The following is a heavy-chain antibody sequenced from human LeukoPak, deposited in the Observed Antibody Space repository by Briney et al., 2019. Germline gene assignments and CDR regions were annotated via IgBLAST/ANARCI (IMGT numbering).Heavy chain of an antibody. J-gene: IGHJ4*02. CDR3: ARTRYYYNSRSYGAPYYFDY. CDR1: GGSISSYY. D-gene: IGHD3-10*01. CDR2: IYYSGST. V-gene: IGHV4-59*08. Sequence: PSETLSLTCTVSGGSISSYYWSWIRQPPGKGLQWIGYIYYSGSTYYSPSLKSRVTISVDTSKNQFSLKLSSVTAADTAVYYCARTRYYYNSRSYGAPYYFDYWGQGTLVTVSS.